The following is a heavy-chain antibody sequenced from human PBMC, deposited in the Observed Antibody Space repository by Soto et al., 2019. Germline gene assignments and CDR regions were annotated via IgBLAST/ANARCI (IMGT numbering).Heavy chain of an antibody. Sequence: QVQLVESGGGVVQPGRSLRLSCAASGFTFSSYAMHWVRQAPGKGLEWVAVISYDGSNKYYAESVKGRFTISRDNSKNTLYLQMNSLRAEDTAVYYCARDVGEPMGADAFDIWGQGTMVTVSS. CDR2: ISYDGSNK. V-gene: IGHV3-30-3*01. CDR3: ARDVGEPMGADAFDI. D-gene: IGHD1-26*01. CDR1: GFTFSSYA. J-gene: IGHJ3*02.